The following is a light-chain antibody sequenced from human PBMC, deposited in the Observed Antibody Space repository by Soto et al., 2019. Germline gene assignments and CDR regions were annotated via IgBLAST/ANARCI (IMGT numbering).Light chain of an antibody. J-gene: IGLJ2*01. Sequence: QSVLTQPASVSGSPGQSITISCTGTSSDVGGYNYVSWYQQHPGKAPKLMIYDVNNRPSGVSNRFSGSKSGNTASLTISGIQAEDEADYYCSSYTGSRTYVVFGGGTKLTVL. V-gene: IGLV2-14*01. CDR1: SSDVGGYNY. CDR2: DVN. CDR3: SSYTGSRTYVV.